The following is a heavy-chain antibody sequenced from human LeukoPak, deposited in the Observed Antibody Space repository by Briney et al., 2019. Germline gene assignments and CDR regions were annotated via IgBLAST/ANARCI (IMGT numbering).Heavy chain of an antibody. V-gene: IGHV1-69*01. CDR3: ASRLYCSNTRCRNFPFAY. D-gene: IGHD2-2*01. J-gene: IGHJ4*02. CDR1: GGTFSSYA. Sequence: SVKVSCKASGGTFSSYAVNWVRRAPGQGLEWMGGIIPIFGTANYAQKFQDRVTITADESTSTAYMELSSLRSEDTAIYYCASRLYCSNTRCRNFPFAYWGQGTLVTVSS. CDR2: IIPIFGTA.